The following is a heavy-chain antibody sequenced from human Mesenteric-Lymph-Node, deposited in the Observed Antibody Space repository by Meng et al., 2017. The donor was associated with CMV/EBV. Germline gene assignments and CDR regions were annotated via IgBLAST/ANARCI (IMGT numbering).Heavy chain of an antibody. CDR3: AREMATISGGGFDY. J-gene: IGHJ4*02. CDR1: GITCSDDY. D-gene: IGHD5-24*01. CDR2: ISSGSSTI. Sequence: GGPWRLSGGVFGITCSDDYMSWIRQCPGKGLEWVSYISSGSSTIYYADSVKGRFTISRDNAKNSLYLQMNSLRAEDTAVYYCAREMATISGGGFDYWGQGTLVTVSS. V-gene: IGHV3-11*04.